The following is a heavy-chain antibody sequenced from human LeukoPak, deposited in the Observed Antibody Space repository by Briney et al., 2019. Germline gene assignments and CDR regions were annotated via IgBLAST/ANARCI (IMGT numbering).Heavy chain of an antibody. J-gene: IGHJ5*02. D-gene: IGHD2-15*01. V-gene: IGHV3-33*08. CDR1: GFTFSSYR. CDR2: IWYDGSNK. Sequence: GGSLRLSCAASGFTFSSYRMSWVRQAPGKGLEWVAVIWYDGSNKYYADSVKGRFTISRDNSKNTLYLQMNSLRAEDTAVYYCARASTAATNWFDPWGQGTLVTVSS. CDR3: ARASTAATNWFDP.